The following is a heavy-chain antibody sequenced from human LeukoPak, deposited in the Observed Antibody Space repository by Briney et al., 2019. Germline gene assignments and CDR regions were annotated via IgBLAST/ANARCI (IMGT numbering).Heavy chain of an antibody. V-gene: IGHV1-69*06. Sequence: GASVKVSCKASGGTFSSYAISWVRQAPGQGLEWMGGIIPIFGTANYAQKFQRRVTITADKSTSTAYMELSSLRSEDTAVYYCAGLPTTVTTLTPVDYWGQGTLVTVSS. CDR3: AGLPTTVTTLTPVDY. CDR1: GGTFSSYA. J-gene: IGHJ4*02. CDR2: IIPIFGTA. D-gene: IGHD4-11*01.